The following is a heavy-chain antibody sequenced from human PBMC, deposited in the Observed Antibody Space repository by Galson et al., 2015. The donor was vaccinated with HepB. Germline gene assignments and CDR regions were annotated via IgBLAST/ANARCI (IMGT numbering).Heavy chain of an antibody. Sequence: SVKVSCKASGYTFTGYYIHWVRQAPGQGLEWMGWINPNSGGVHYVQKFQGRITMASDRSISTAYMELNRLIFDDTAVYYCARGGHTVATMYYWFDPWGQGTLVTVSS. D-gene: IGHD5-12*01. CDR1: GYTFTGYY. CDR2: INPNSGGV. V-gene: IGHV1-2*02. J-gene: IGHJ5*02. CDR3: ARGGHTVATMYYWFDP.